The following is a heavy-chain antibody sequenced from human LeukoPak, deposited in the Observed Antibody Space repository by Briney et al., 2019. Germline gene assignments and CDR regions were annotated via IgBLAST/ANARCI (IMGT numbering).Heavy chain of an antibody. J-gene: IGHJ3*02. V-gene: IGHV3-66*01. Sequence: GGSLRLSCAVSGFIVSSNYMTWVRQAPGKGLERVSVIYSGGRTYYADSVKGRFTTSRDNPKNTLYLQMNSLRAEDTAVYYCARAPDGYEAFDIWGQGTMVTVSS. D-gene: IGHD3-22*01. CDR3: ARAPDGYEAFDI. CDR2: IYSGGRT. CDR1: GFIVSSNY.